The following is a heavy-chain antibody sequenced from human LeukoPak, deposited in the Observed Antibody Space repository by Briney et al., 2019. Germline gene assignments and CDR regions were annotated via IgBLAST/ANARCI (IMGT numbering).Heavy chain of an antibody. CDR1: GDSVSSNSAA. Sequence: SQTLSLTCAISGDSVSSNSAAWNWIRQSPSRGLEWLGRTYYRSKWYNDYAVSVKSRIAVNPDTSKNQFSLQLNSVTPEDTAVYYCARGQRRGYSSGWYGSGYYYGMDVWGQGTTVTVSS. D-gene: IGHD6-19*01. V-gene: IGHV6-1*01. J-gene: IGHJ6*02. CDR2: TYYRSKWYN. CDR3: ARGQRRGYSSGWYGSGYYYGMDV.